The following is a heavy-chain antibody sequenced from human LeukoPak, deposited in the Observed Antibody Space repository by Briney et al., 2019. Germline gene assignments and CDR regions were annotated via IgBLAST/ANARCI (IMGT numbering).Heavy chain of an antibody. CDR1: GYTFIRYG. V-gene: IGHV1-18*01. J-gene: IGHJ6*03. D-gene: IGHD4-11*01. Sequence: GASVKVSCKASGYTFIRYGISWVRQAPGQGLEWMGWISAYNGNTNYAQKLQGRVTMTTDTSTSTAHMELRSPRSDDTAVYYCARGTNSNMPLDYYYYYMDVWGKGTTVTVSS. CDR2: ISAYNGNT. CDR3: ARGTNSNMPLDYYYYYMDV.